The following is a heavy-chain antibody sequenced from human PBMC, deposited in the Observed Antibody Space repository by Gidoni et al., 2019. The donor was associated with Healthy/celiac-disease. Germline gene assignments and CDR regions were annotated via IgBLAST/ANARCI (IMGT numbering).Heavy chain of an antibody. CDR2: ISDDGSNK. Sequence: QVQLVESGGGVVQPGRSLRLSCAASGFTFSSYAMHWVRQAPGKGLEWVAVISDDGSNKYYADSVKGRFTISRDNSKNTLYLQMNSLRAEDTAVYYCARDDRGWWELEYYFDYWGQGTLVTVSS. J-gene: IGHJ4*02. CDR3: ARDDRGWWELEYYFDY. V-gene: IGHV3-30-3*01. D-gene: IGHD1-26*01. CDR1: GFTFSSYA.